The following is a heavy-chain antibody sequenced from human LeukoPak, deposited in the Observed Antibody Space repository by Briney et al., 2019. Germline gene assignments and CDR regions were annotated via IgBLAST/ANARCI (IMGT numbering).Heavy chain of an antibody. D-gene: IGHD2-2*02. CDR1: GFTFSSYI. CDR2: ISSSSSYI. V-gene: IGHV3-21*01. Sequence: GSLRLSCAASGFTFSSYIMNWVRQAPGKGLEWVSSISSSSSYIHYADSVKGRFTISRDNAKNSLYLQMNSLRAEDTAVYYCARDQDIVVVPAAIGFDPWGQGTLVTVSS. CDR3: ARDQDIVVVPAAIGFDP. J-gene: IGHJ5*02.